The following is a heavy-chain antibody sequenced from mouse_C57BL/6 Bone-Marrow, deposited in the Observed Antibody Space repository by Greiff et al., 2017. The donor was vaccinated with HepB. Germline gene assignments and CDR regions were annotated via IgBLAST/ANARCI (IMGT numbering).Heavy chain of an antibody. V-gene: IGHV7-1*01. CDR1: GFTFSDFY. J-gene: IGHJ1*03. D-gene: IGHD1-1*01. Sequence: EVMLVDSGGGLVQSGRSLRLSCATSGFTFSDFYMEWVRQAPGKGLEWIAASRNKANDYTTEYSASVKGRFIVSRDTSQSILYLQMNALRAEDTAIYYCARVSNYYGSRYWYFDVWGTGTTVTVSS. CDR2: SRNKANDYTT. CDR3: ARVSNYYGSRYWYFDV.